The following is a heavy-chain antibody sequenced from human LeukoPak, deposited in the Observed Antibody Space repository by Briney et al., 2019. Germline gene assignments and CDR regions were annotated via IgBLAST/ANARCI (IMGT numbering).Heavy chain of an antibody. CDR2: IYFGGFT. V-gene: IGHV4-39*07. CDR1: GASISKSNDY. J-gene: IGHJ4*02. CDR3: ARAGSFNALGFCSSTSCSAFDS. Sequence: SETLSLTCTVSGASISKSNDYWGWIRQPPGKGLEWIGTIYFGGFTYTLYNPSLKSRVTISVDKSKNQFSLKLTSVTAADTAVYYCARAGSFNALGFCSSTSCSAFDSWGQGTLVTVSS. D-gene: IGHD2-2*01.